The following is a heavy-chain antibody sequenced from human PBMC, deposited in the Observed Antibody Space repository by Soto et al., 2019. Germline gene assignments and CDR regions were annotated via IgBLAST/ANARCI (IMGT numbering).Heavy chain of an antibody. V-gene: IGHV1-8*01. D-gene: IGHD3-9*01. CDR2: MNPNSGNT. Sequence: ASVKVSCKASGYTFTIYDINWVRQATGQGLEWMGWMNPNSGNTGYAQKFQGRVTMTRNTSISTAYMELSSLRSEDTAVYYCARGPLYYDILTGYYDPNFDYWGQGTLVTVSS. CDR1: GYTFTIYD. CDR3: ARGPLYYDILTGYYDPNFDY. J-gene: IGHJ4*02.